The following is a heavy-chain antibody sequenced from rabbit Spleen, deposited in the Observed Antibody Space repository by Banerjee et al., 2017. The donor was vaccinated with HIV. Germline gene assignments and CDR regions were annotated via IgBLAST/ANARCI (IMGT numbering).Heavy chain of an antibody. CDR2: IDVSSSSKT. V-gene: IGHV1S40*01. J-gene: IGHJ4*01. CDR3: ARGATTNDNWFDL. Sequence: QSLEESGGGLVQPEGSLALTCKASGFSFSSSDYICWVRQAPGKGLEWIACIDVSSSSKTHYANWAKGRFTVSKTSSTTMTLQMTSLTAADTATYFCARGATTNDNWFDLWGQGTLVTVS. CDR1: GFSFSSSDY. D-gene: IGHD1-1*01.